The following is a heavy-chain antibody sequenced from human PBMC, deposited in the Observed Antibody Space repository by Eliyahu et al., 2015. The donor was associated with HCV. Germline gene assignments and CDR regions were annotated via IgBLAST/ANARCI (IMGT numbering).Heavy chain of an antibody. CDR1: GFNLTKIV. V-gene: IGHV1-3*04. CDR3: ARGGIPLWAS. CDR2: INSVSGKT. Sequence: QVQLVQSGAEVKKPGASVKVSCKASGFNLTKIVIHWVRQAPGQTFEWMGWINSVSGKTKYSEKFQGRLTITRDISATTAYMELSNLSSEDTAIYFCARGGIPLWASWGQGSLVSVSS. J-gene: IGHJ5*02. D-gene: IGHD2/OR15-2a*01.